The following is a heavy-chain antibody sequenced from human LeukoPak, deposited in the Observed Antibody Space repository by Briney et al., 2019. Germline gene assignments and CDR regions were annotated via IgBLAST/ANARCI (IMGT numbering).Heavy chain of an antibody. CDR1: GYSISSGYY. V-gene: IGHV4-38-2*02. D-gene: IGHD1-26*01. J-gene: IGHJ6*03. CDR2: IYHSGST. CDR3: ARVVSGSYPYYYYYMDV. Sequence: SETLSLTCTVSGYSISSGYYWGWIRQPPGKGLEWIGSIYHSGSTYYNPSLKSRVTISVDTSKNQFSLKLSSVTAADTAVYYCARVVSGSYPYYYYYMDVWGKGTTVTVSS.